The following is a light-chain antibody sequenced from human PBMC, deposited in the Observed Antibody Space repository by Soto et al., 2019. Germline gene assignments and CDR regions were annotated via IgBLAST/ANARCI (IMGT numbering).Light chain of an antibody. V-gene: IGLV2-14*01. CDR1: SSDVGGYNY. CDR3: SSYTSSNIDYV. J-gene: IGLJ1*01. Sequence: QSALTQPASVSGSPGQSITISCTGTSSDVGGYNYVSWYQQHPGKAPKLMIYEVSNRPSGVSNRFSGPKSGNTASLTISGLQAEDEADYYCSSYTSSNIDYVFGTGTKLTVL. CDR2: EVS.